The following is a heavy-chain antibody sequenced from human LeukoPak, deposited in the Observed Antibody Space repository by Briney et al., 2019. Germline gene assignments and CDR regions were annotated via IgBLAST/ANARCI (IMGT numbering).Heavy chain of an antibody. V-gene: IGHV3-33*08. CDR2: IWYDGSAN. Sequence: PAGTLRLSCAVSGVPFSTYGLHWVRQPPGKGLEWVGIIWYDGSANYYGYPVKGRFTISRDNSKTTLYQQMNSLRAEDTGVYYCTILAVASDFDYWGQGTRVTVSS. D-gene: IGHD6-19*01. CDR1: GVPFSTYG. J-gene: IGHJ4*02. CDR3: TILAVASDFDY.